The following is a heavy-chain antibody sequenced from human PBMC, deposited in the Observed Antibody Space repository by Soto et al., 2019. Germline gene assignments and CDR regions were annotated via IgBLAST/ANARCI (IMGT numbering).Heavy chain of an antibody. CDR3: ARNRYDGYDFDS. D-gene: IGHD5-12*01. CDR1: SGSITSSNW. CDR2: VAHNGYS. J-gene: IGHJ4*02. V-gene: IGHV4-4*02. Sequence: QVQLQESGPGLLKPSGTLSLTCTVSSGSITSSNWWSWVRQPPGKGLGWIGEVAHNGYSHPTSSLKSRVTISIDKSRNQFSLRLPSVTAADTAVYYCARNRYDGYDFDSWGQGPLVAVSS.